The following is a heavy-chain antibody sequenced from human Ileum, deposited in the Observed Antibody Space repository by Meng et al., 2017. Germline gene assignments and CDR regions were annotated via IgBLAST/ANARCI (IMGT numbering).Heavy chain of an antibody. D-gene: IGHD4-17*01. CDR3: ARPSYGDYGVS. CDR2: IRSKANSYTT. CDR1: GFTFSDSA. V-gene: IGHV3-73*01. Sequence: EVQLVESGGGLVLPGGSRKLSCAAAGFTFSDSAMYWVRQTSGKGLEWVGRIRSKANSYTTGYIASVKGRFTISRDNSKNTAYLQMNSLKIEDTAVYYCARPSYGDYGVSWGQGTLVTVSS. J-gene: IGHJ5*02.